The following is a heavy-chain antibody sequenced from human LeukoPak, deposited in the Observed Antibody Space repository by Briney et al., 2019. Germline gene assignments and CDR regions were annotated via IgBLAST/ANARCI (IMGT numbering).Heavy chain of an antibody. CDR2: ISYDANIGSNK. D-gene: IGHD3-3*01. V-gene: IGHV3-30-3*01. CDR1: GFSFSRYA. Sequence: GGSLRLSCATSGFSFSRYAMHWVRQAPGKGLEWVALISYDANIGSNKYYADSVKGRFTISRDNSKNTLYLQMNSLRAEDTAVYYCARDGGYDFWSGYYQDYWGQGTLVTVSS. CDR3: ARDGGYDFWSGYYQDY. J-gene: IGHJ4*02.